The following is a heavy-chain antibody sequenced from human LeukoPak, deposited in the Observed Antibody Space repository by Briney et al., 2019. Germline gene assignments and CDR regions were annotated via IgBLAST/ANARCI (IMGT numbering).Heavy chain of an antibody. CDR3: AGQYDSNGYYFY. Sequence: SETLSLTCAVTGNSISSDYYWGWIRPPPGKGLQWIGSIYHTGSTYYTPSLNSRVTISVDTSKNRFSLKLSSVTAADTAVYYCAGQYDSNGYYFYWGQGALVTVSS. J-gene: IGHJ4*02. CDR2: IYHTGST. CDR1: GNSISSDYY. D-gene: IGHD3-22*01. V-gene: IGHV4-38-2*01.